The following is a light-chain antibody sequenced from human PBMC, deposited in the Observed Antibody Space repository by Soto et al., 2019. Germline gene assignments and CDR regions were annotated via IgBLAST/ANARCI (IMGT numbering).Light chain of an antibody. J-gene: IGLJ1*01. CDR3: QSTSLSGFHV. V-gene: IGLV2-14*01. CDR2: EVT. CDR1: SGDIGSYNR. Sequence: QSVLTQPASVSGSPGQSITISCTGTSGDIGSYNRVSWYQQHPGKAPKLIIYEVTDRPSGVPDRFSGSKSGSSASLAITGLQAEDEADYYCQSTSLSGFHVFGSGTKVTVL.